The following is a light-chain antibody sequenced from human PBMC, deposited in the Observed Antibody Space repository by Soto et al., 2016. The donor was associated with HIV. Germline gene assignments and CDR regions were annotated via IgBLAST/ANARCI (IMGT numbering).Light chain of an antibody. V-gene: IGKV1-27*01. Sequence: DIQMTQSPASLSASVGDRVAISCRASQGIANYVAWYQKKAGKSPKLLIYGASTLQPGVPSRFSGRGSGTDFTLTISSLQPEDFATYYCQQYNSYPPTFGGGTEGG. CDR2: GAS. CDR3: QQYNSYPPT. CDR1: QGIANY. J-gene: IGKJ4*01.